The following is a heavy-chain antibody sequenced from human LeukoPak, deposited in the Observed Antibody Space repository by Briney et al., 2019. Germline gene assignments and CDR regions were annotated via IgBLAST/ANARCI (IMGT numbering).Heavy chain of an antibody. CDR1: GGSISSSNW. Sequence: SETRSLTCAVSGGSISSSNWWSWVRQPPGKGLEWIGEIYHSGSTNYNPPLKSRVTISVDTSKNQFSLKVRSVTAADTAVYYCARGPPNGHDDSSGYYVPACFDYWGQGTLVTVSS. CDR3: ARGPPNGHDDSSGYYVPACFDY. D-gene: IGHD3-22*01. J-gene: IGHJ4*02. CDR2: IYHSGST. V-gene: IGHV4-4*02.